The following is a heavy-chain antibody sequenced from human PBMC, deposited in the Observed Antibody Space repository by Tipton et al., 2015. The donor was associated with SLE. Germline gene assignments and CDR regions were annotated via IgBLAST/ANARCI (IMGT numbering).Heavy chain of an antibody. J-gene: IGHJ4*02. D-gene: IGHD7-27*01. CDR3: ARVKLGLFDY. CDR1: GGSISSGDYY. Sequence: TLSLTCAVSGGSISSGDYYWSWIRQPPGKGLEWIGYIFYSGSTYYNPSLKSRVTISVDTSKNQFSLKLSSVTASDTAVYYCARVKLGLFDYWGQGTLVTVSS. V-gene: IGHV4-30-4*01. CDR2: IFYSGST.